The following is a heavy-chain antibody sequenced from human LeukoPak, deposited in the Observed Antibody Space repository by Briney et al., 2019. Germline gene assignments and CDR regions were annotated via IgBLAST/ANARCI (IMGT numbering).Heavy chain of an antibody. CDR2: IIPSLDVA. CDR3: ARDHCSPGTCLGGH. CDR1: GDTFIPYT. J-gene: IGHJ4*02. D-gene: IGHD2-15*01. Sequence: SVKVSCKASGDTFIPYTFSWVRQAPGQGLEWIGRIIPSLDVANYAHKSQGRVTLSVDRDTATTYMEVTSLRSEDTAIYYCARDHCSPGTCLGGHWGQGTLVTVSS. V-gene: IGHV1-69*04.